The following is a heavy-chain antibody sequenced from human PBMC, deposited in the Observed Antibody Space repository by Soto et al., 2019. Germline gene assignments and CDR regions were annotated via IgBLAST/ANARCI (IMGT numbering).Heavy chain of an antibody. CDR3: ARDPAAAGNPYYYYYGTDV. V-gene: IGHV4-4*07. Sequence: SETLSLTCTVSGGSISSYYWSWIRQPAGKGLERIGRIYTSGSTNYNPSLKSRVTMSVDTSKNQFSLKLSSVTAADTAVYYCARDPAAAGNPYYYYYGTDVWGQGTTVTGLL. J-gene: IGHJ6*02. CDR2: IYTSGST. D-gene: IGHD6-13*01. CDR1: GGSISSYY.